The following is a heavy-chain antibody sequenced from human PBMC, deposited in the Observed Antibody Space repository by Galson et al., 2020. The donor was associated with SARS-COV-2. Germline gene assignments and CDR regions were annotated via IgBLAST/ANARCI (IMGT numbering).Heavy chain of an antibody. D-gene: IGHD6-19*01. CDR3: ARVGSGWSRLGY. Sequence: SETLSLTCAVYGGSFSGYYWSWIRQPPGKGLEWIGEINHSGSTNYNPSLKSRVTISVDTSKNQFSLKLSSVTAADTAVYYCARVGSGWSRLGYWGQGTLVTVSS. CDR2: INHSGST. J-gene: IGHJ4*02. CDR1: GGSFSGYY. V-gene: IGHV4-34*01.